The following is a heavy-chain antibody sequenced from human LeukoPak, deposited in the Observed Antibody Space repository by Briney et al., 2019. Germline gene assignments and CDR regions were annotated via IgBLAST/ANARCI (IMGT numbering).Heavy chain of an antibody. V-gene: IGHV4-34*01. CDR1: GGTLSGYY. Sequence: SETLSLTCAVYGGTLSGYYWSWIRQPPGKGLEWIGEINHSGSTNYNPSLKSRVTISVDTSKNQFCLKLSSVTAADTAVYHCARAGDTSGYSDYWGQGTLVTVSS. CDR2: INHSGST. J-gene: IGHJ4*02. D-gene: IGHD3-22*01. CDR3: ARAGDTSGYSDY.